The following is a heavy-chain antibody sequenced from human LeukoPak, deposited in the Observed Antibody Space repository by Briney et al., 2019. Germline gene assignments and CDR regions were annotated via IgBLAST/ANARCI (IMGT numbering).Heavy chain of an antibody. CDR2: ISSSSSYI. J-gene: IGHJ4*02. Sequence: GGSLRLSCAASGFTFSSYSMNWVRQAPGKGLEWVSSISSSSSYIYYADSVKGRFTISRDNAKNSLYLQMNSLRAEDTAVYYCARAREAAGIGGYYFDYWGQGTLVTVSS. D-gene: IGHD6-13*01. V-gene: IGHV3-21*01. CDR3: ARAREAAGIGGYYFDY. CDR1: GFTFSSYS.